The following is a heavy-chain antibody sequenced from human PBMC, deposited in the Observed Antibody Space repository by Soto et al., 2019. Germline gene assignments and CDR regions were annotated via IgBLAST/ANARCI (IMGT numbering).Heavy chain of an antibody. CDR2: IYYSGST. V-gene: IGHV4-31*03. Sequence: PSETLSLTCTVSGGSISSGGYYWSWIRQHPGKGLEWIGYIYYSGSTYYNPSLKSRVTISVDTSKNQFSLKLTSVTAADTAVYYCARDKITGLFDYWVQGTLVTVSS. CDR3: ARDKITGLFDY. J-gene: IGHJ4*02. CDR1: GGSISSGGYY. D-gene: IGHD2-8*02.